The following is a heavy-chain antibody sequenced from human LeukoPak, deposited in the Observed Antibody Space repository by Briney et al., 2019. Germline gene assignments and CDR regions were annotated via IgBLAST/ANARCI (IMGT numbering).Heavy chain of an antibody. V-gene: IGHV4-34*01. D-gene: IGHD6-19*01. CDR3: ARGTVGSGWDDYFDY. Sequence: SETLSLTCAVYGGSFSGYYWSCIRQPPGKGLEWIGEINHSGSTNYNPSLKSRVIISVDTSKNQFSLKLSSVTAADTAVYYCARGTVGSGWDDYFDYWGQGTLVTVSS. CDR1: GGSFSGYY. CDR2: INHSGST. J-gene: IGHJ4*02.